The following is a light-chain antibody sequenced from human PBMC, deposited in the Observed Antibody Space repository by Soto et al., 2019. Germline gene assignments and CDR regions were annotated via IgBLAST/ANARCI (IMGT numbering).Light chain of an antibody. Sequence: DIVMTQSPDSLAVSLGERATINCKSSQSVLYSSNNKNYLAWYQQKPGQPPKLLIHWASTRKSGVPDRFSGSGSGTDFTLTTSSLQAEDVAVYYCQQYYSTTLTFGGGTKVEIK. CDR3: QQYYSTTLT. J-gene: IGKJ4*01. CDR1: QSVLYSSNNKNY. CDR2: WAS. V-gene: IGKV4-1*01.